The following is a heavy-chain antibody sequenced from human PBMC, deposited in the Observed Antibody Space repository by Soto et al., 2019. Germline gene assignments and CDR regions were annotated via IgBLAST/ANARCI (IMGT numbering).Heavy chain of an antibody. CDR2: IKQDGSEK. V-gene: IGHV3-7*05. Sequence: HPGGSLRLSCAASGFTFSSYWMSWVRQAPGKGLEWVANIKQDGSEKYYVDSVKGRFTISRDNAKNSLYLQMNSLRAEDTAVYYCARRGVQLWLEYYFDYWGQGTLVTVSS. CDR1: GFTFSSYW. D-gene: IGHD5-18*01. CDR3: ARRGVQLWLEYYFDY. J-gene: IGHJ4*02.